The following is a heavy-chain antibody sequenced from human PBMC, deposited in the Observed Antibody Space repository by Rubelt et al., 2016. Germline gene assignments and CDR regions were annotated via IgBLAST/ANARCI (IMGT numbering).Heavy chain of an antibody. V-gene: IGHV1-3*01. J-gene: IGHJ6*02. D-gene: IGHD5-12*01. CDR1: GYSFTTYS. CDR3: AGVSGYDPFYYYGMDV. Sequence: QVQLVQSGAEVKKPGASVKVSCKAAGYSFTTYSIHWVRQAPGQRLEWMGWINAGNGNTKYSQKFQGRVTITRDTSASTAYMELRSLRSDDTAVYYCAGVSGYDPFYYYGMDVWGQGTTVTVSS. CDR2: INAGNGNT.